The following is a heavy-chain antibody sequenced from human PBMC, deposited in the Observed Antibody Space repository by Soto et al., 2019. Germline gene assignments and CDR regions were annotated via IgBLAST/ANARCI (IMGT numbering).Heavy chain of an antibody. CDR2: MNPNSGNT. CDR1: GYTFTSYD. Sequence: QVQLVQSGAEVKKPGASVKVSCKASGYTFTSYDINWVRQATGQGLEWMGWMNPNSGNTGYAHKFQGSVTMTSNTSIITAYMELSSLRSEDTAVYYCARWPDGYYYYGMDVWGQGTTVTVSS. CDR3: ARWPDGYYYYGMDV. J-gene: IGHJ6*02. V-gene: IGHV1-8*01.